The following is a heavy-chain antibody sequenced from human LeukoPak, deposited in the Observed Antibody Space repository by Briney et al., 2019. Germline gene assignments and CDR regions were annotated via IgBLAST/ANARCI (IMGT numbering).Heavy chain of an antibody. CDR2: ISSSSSTI. CDR3: ARDGAAYSGSYFAFDI. V-gene: IGHV3-48*01. Sequence: GVSLRLSYAASGFTFSSYSMNWVRQAPGKGLEWVSYISSSSSTIYYADSVKGRFTISRDNAKNSLYLQMNSLRAEDTAVYYCARDGAAYSGSYFAFDIWGQGTMVSVSS. J-gene: IGHJ3*02. D-gene: IGHD1-26*01. CDR1: GFTFSSYS.